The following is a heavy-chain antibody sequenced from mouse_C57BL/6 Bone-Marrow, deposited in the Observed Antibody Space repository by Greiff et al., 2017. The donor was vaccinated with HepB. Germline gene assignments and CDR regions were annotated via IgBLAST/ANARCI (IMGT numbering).Heavy chain of an antibody. CDR2: ISSGSSTI. J-gene: IGHJ1*03. V-gene: IGHV5-17*01. Sequence: DVQLVESGGGLVKPGGSLKLSCAASGFTFSDYGMHWVRQAPEKGLEWVAYISSGSSTIYYADTVKGRYTISRDNAKNTLFLQMTRLRSEDTAMYYCARLYSNHWYFDVWGTGTTVTVSS. D-gene: IGHD2-5*01. CDR3: ARLYSNHWYFDV. CDR1: GFTFSDYG.